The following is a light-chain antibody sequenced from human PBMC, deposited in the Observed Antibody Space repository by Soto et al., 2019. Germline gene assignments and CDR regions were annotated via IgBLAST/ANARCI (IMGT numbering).Light chain of an antibody. J-gene: IGLJ1*01. V-gene: IGLV2-8*01. CDR1: SSDVGGYNY. CDR2: EVN. CDR3: SSYAGSSNV. Sequence: QSALTQPPSASGSPGPSVAISCTGTSSDVGGYNYVSWYQQHPGKAPKLMIYEVNKRPSGVPDRFSGSKSGNTASLTVSGRQAEDEADYYCSSYAGSSNVFGTGTKLTVL.